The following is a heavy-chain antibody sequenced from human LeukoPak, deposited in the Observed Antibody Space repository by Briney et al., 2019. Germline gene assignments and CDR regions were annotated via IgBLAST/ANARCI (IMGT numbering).Heavy chain of an antibody. CDR2: IYYSGST. CDR1: GGSISSSNYY. D-gene: IGHD5-18*01. Sequence: PSETLSLTCTVSGGSISSSNYYWGWIRQPPGKGLEWIGSIYYSGSTYYNPSLKSRVTISVDTSKNQFSLKLSSVTAADTAVYYCARDSLNQYSYGFDYWGQGTLVTVPS. V-gene: IGHV4-39*07. J-gene: IGHJ4*02. CDR3: ARDSLNQYSYGFDY.